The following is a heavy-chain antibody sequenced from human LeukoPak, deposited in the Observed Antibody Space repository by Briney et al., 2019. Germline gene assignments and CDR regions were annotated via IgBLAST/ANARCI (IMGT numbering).Heavy chain of an antibody. V-gene: IGHV4-39*01. CDR2: IYYSGST. CDR1: GGSISSSSYY. D-gene: IGHD6-13*01. Sequence: SETLSLTCTVSGGSISSSSYYRGWIRQPPGKGLECIGSIYYSGSTYYNPSLKSRVTISVDTSKNQFSLKLSSVTAADTAVYYCAKLTRNALYSRGRTGYWGQGTLVTVSS. CDR3: AKLTRNALYSRGRTGY. J-gene: IGHJ4*02.